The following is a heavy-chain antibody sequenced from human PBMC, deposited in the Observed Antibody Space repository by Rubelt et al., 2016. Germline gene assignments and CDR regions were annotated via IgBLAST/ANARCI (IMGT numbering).Heavy chain of an antibody. J-gene: IGHJ3*02. V-gene: IGHV3-7*01. CDR2: IRQDGSEK. CDR1: GFYFSSCW. CDR3: ARARSASHADGFDI. Sequence: GGSLRLSCAASGFYFSSCWVNWLRQAPGKGLEWVANIRQDGSEKFYVDSVKGRFTISRDNAKNSLYLQMNSLRVEDTAVYFCARARSASHADGFDIWGQGTMVTVSS.